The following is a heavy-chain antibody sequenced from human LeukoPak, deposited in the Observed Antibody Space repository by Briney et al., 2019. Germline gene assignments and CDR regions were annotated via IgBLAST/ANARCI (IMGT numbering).Heavy chain of an antibody. V-gene: IGHV3-33*01. J-gene: IGHJ4*02. CDR2: IWYDGSNK. CDR3: ARDYRDGYNSMYYFDY. Sequence: GGSLRLSCAASGFTFSSYGMHWVRQAPGKGLEWVAVIWYDGSNKYYADSVKGRFTISRDNSKNTLYLQMNSLRAEDTAVYYCARDYRDGYNSMYYFDYWGQGTLVTVSS. D-gene: IGHD5-24*01. CDR1: GFTFSSYG.